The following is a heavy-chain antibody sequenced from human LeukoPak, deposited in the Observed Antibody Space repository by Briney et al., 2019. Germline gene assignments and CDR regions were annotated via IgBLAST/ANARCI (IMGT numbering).Heavy chain of an antibody. V-gene: IGHV4-34*01. D-gene: IGHD5-12*01. CDR2: INHSGST. Sequence: SETLPLTCAVYGGSFSGYYWSWIRQPPGKGLEWIGEINHSGSTNYNPSLKSRVTISVDTSKNQFSLKLSSVTAADTAVYYCARGILVYSDDGPHFDYWGQGTLVTVSS. J-gene: IGHJ4*02. CDR1: GGSFSGYY. CDR3: ARGILVYSDDGPHFDY.